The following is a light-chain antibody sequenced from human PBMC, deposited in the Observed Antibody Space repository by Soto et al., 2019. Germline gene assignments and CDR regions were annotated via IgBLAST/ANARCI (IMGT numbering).Light chain of an antibody. Sequence: EIVLTQSPATLSLSPGERATLSCRASQSVSYFLAWYQQKPGQAPRLLIYDTSPKVTRIPARFSGSGSGTGFTLIISSLEPEDFAVYYCQPRSNWPLTFGGGTKVQIK. V-gene: IGKV3-11*01. CDR1: QSVSYF. J-gene: IGKJ4*01. CDR3: QPRSNWPLT. CDR2: DTS.